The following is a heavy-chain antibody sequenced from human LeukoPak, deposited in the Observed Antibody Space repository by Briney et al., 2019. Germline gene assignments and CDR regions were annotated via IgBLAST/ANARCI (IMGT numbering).Heavy chain of an antibody. J-gene: IGHJ4*02. Sequence: GGSLRLSCAASGFTVSSNCMSWVRQAPGKGLEWVSVIYSGGSTCYADSVKGRFTISRDNSKNTLYLQMNSLRAEDTAVYYCARGEYQLPQGNWGQGTLVTVSS. D-gene: IGHD2-2*01. CDR3: ARGEYQLPQGN. CDR1: GFTVSSNC. V-gene: IGHV3-66*02. CDR2: IYSGGST.